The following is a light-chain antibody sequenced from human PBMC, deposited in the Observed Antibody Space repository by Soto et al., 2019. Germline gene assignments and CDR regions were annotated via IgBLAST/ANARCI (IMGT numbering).Light chain of an antibody. CDR2: VAS. CDR1: QSVSGSY. Sequence: EIVLTQSPGTLSLSPGERATLSCRASQSVSGSYLAWYQQRPGQAPRLLMYVASNRATGIPDRFSGSGSGTDFTLTISRLEPEDFAVYYCQQYGSSPPVTFGGGTKVEIK. J-gene: IGKJ4*01. V-gene: IGKV3-20*01. CDR3: QQYGSSPPVT.